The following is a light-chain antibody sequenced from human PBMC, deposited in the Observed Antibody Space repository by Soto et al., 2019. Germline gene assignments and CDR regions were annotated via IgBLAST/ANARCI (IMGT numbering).Light chain of an antibody. CDR2: EGS. J-gene: IGLJ2*01. Sequence: QSALTQPASVSGSPGQSITISCTGTSSDVGTYNLVSWYLQHPGKAPKLMIYEGSKRPSGVSNRVSGSKSGNTASLTISGLQAEDEADYYCCSYVGSSTLVFGGGTKVTVL. CDR3: CSYVGSSTLV. V-gene: IGLV2-23*01. CDR1: SSDVGTYNL.